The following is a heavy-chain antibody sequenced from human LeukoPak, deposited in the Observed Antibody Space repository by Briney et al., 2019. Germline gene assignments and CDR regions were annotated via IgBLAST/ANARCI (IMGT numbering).Heavy chain of an antibody. J-gene: IGHJ3*02. V-gene: IGHV1-18*01. CDR2: ISGYNGNT. CDR3: ARSDTASDAFDI. Sequence: ASVKVSCKASGYTFTSYGISWVRQAPGQGLEWMGWISGYNGNTNYAQKLQGRVTMTTDTSTSTAYMKLRSLRSDDTAVYYCARSDTASDAFDIWGQGTMVTVSS. D-gene: IGHD5-18*01. CDR1: GYTFTSYG.